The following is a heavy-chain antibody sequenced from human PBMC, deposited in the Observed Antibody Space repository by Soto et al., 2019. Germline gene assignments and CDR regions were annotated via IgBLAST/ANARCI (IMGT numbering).Heavy chain of an antibody. CDR3: AKSNLYCSSNRCYVFDY. J-gene: IGHJ4*02. Sequence: EVQLLESGGGLVQPGGSLRLSCAVSGFTFSNYAMNWVRQPPGKGLEWVSAISGSGGSTYYADSVKGRFTISRDNSKNTLYLQMSSLSAEDTAVYYCAKSNLYCSSNRCYVFDYWGQGTLVTVSS. CDR2: ISGSGGST. V-gene: IGHV3-23*01. D-gene: IGHD2-2*01. CDR1: GFTFSNYA.